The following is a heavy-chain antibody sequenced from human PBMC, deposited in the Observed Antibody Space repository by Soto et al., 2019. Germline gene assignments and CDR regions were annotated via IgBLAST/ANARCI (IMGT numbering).Heavy chain of an antibody. J-gene: IGHJ6*03. CDR2: ISSSGTII. CDR1: GFTLSDYY. CDR3: ARGVKQWLVGEDYYDYYMDV. V-gene: IGHV3-11*01. D-gene: IGHD6-19*01. Sequence: QVQLVESGGGLAKPGGSLRLSCEASGFTLSDYYMSWIRQAPGKGLEWISYISSSGTIIYYADSVKGRFTISKDNAKKTLYLQMNNLRAEDTAEDYCARGVKQWLVGEDYYDYYMDVRGKGTTVTVSS.